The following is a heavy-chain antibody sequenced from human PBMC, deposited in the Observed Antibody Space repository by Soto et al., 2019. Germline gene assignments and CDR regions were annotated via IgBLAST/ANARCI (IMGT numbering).Heavy chain of an antibody. V-gene: IGHV1-69*01. CDR2: IIPIFGGA. Sequence: VQVVQSEAEAKKPGSSVKLSCEVSGVTFSNAAFSWVRQAPGQGLEWMGGIIPIFGGAKYAQKFQGRVEITADELTDILYMEVNSLTIDDTAVYFCARDGKYRHQAIITEYFGMDVWGQGTTVTVS. CDR1: GVTFSNAA. D-gene: IGHD2-2*02. CDR3: ARDGKYRHQAIITEYFGMDV. J-gene: IGHJ6*02.